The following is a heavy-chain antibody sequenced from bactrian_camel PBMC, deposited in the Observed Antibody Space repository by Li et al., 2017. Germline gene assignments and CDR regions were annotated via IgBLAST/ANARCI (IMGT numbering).Heavy chain of an antibody. CDR1: EAIHGDFC. D-gene: IGHD3*01. CDR3: ATYDVMVGGGCLLREDVYDY. J-gene: IGHJ4*01. V-gene: IGHV3S53*01. CDR2: IDSAGDT. Sequence: HVQLVESGGGSVQAGGSLRLSCTTSEAIHGDFCMGWFRQAPGKEREGVAHIDSAGDTNCATSVKGRFTVSRDNAKNTLYLQMNSLTPEDTAIYYCATYDVMVGGGCLLREDVYDYWGQGTQVTVS.